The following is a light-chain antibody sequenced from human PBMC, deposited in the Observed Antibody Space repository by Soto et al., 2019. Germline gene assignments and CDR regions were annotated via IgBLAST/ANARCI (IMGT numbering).Light chain of an antibody. CDR3: FSSAGDSTWV. Sequence: QSALTQPASVSGSPGESITISCTGTRSDVGSCNSIAWYQQHPGKAPRVMIFEVTKRPSGISNRFSGSKSGSTASLTISGLQAEDEADYFCFSSAGDSTWVFGGGTKLTVL. V-gene: IGLV2-23*02. CDR2: EVT. CDR1: RSDVGSCNS. J-gene: IGLJ3*02.